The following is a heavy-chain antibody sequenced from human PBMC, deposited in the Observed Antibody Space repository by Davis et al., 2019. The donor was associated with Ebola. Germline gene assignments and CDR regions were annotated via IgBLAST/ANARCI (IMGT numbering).Heavy chain of an antibody. J-gene: IGHJ6*04. CDR2: ISSSSSTI. CDR1: GFTFSSYS. Sequence: GGSLRLSCAASGFTFSSYSMNWVRQAPGKGLEWVSYISSSSSTIYYADSVKGRFTISRDNAKNSLYLQMNSLRDEDTAVYYCARGPGGPIVATITPYYYYGMDVWGKGTTVTVSS. V-gene: IGHV3-48*02. CDR3: ARGPGGPIVATITPYYYYGMDV. D-gene: IGHD5-12*01.